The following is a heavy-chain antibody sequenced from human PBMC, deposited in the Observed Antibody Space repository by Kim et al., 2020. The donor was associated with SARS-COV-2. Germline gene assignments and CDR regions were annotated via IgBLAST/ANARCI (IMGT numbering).Heavy chain of an antibody. Sequence: GESLKISCKGSGYSFTSYWISWVRQMPGKGLEWMGRIDPSDSYTNYSPSFQGHVTISADKSISTAYLQWSSLKASDTAMYYCVLNPYYYDSSGYFNWGQGTMVTVSS. D-gene: IGHD3-22*01. CDR3: VLNPYYYDSSGYFN. V-gene: IGHV5-10-1*01. CDR1: GYSFTSYW. J-gene: IGHJ3*01. CDR2: IDPSDSYT.